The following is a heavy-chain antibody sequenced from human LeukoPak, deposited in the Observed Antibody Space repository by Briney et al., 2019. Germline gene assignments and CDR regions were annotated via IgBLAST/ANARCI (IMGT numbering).Heavy chain of an antibody. V-gene: IGHV4-59*01. CDR2: NYYSGSS. D-gene: IGHD6-13*01. J-gene: IGHJ5*02. CDR1: GGSISSYY. Sequence: PSQTLSLTCTVSGGSISSYYWSWVRQPPGKGLEWIGYNYYSGSSNYNPSLKSRVTISVDTSKNQFDLKLSSVTAADTAVYYCARQIAAAGTHWFDPWGQGTLVTVSS. CDR3: ARQIAAAGTHWFDP.